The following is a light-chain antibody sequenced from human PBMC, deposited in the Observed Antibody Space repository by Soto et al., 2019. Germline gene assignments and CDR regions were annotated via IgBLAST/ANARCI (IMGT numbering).Light chain of an antibody. CDR2: RNN. Sequence: QSVLTQPTSASGTPGQRVSISCSGSSSDIGSNYVYWYQQRPGTAPKVLIYRNNQRPSGVPDRFSGSKSGTSASLAISGLRSEDEADYHCATWRDSQSGVVFGGGTKLTVL. J-gene: IGLJ3*02. CDR1: SSDIGSNY. CDR3: ATWRDSQSGVV. V-gene: IGLV1-47*01.